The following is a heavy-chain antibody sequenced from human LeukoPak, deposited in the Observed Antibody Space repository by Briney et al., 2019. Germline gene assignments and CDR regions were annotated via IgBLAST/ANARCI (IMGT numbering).Heavy chain of an antibody. V-gene: IGHV3-49*04. CDR2: IRSKAYGGTT. J-gene: IGHJ4*02. Sequence: GGSLRLSCTASGFTFGDYAMSWVRQAPGKGLEWVGFIRSKAYGGTTEYAASVKGRFTISRDDSKSIAYLQMNGLKTEDTAVYYCTRDRIQLWLQYFDYWGQGTLVTVSS. CDR1: GFTFGDYA. CDR3: TRDRIQLWLQYFDY. D-gene: IGHD5-18*01.